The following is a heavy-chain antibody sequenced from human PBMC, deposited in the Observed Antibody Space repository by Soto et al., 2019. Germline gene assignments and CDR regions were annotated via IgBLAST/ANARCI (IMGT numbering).Heavy chain of an antibody. Sequence: KTGGSLRLSCAASSLTFSKAWMTWARQAPGKGLEWVGRVKGETDGGTTDYAAPVRGRFTISRDDSKNTLYLQMNNLKTEDTAVYYCTTKEGWREDLFDSWGQGTLVTVSS. CDR3: TTKEGWREDLFDS. CDR2: VKGETDGGTT. CDR1: SLTFSKAW. V-gene: IGHV3-15*01. J-gene: IGHJ4*02. D-gene: IGHD1-26*01.